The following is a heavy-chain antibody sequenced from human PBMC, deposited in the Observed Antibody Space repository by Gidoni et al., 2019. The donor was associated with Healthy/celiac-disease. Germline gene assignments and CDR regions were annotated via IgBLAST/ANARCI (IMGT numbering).Heavy chain of an antibody. CDR3: ATAVYGYSSSWYVLDY. CDR2: FDPEDGET. J-gene: IGHJ4*02. Sequence: QVQLVQSGAEVKKPGASAKVSCKVSGYTLTELSMHWVRQAPGKGLEWMGGFDPEDGETIYAQKFQGRVTMTEDTSTDTAYMELSSLRSEDTAVYYCATAVYGYSSSWYVLDYWGQGTLVTVSS. CDR1: GYTLTELS. V-gene: IGHV1-24*01. D-gene: IGHD6-13*01.